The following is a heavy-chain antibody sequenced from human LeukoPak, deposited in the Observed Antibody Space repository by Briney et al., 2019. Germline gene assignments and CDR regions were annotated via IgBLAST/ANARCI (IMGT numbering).Heavy chain of an antibody. J-gene: IGHJ4*02. Sequence: ASVKVSCKASGYTFTSYAMHWVRQAPGQRLEWMGWINAGNGNTKYSQKFQGRVTITRDTSASTAYMELSSLRSEDTAVYYCARFPYYYDSSGYYPGYWGQGTLVTVSS. CDR3: ARFPYYYDSSGYYPGY. V-gene: IGHV1-3*01. CDR1: GYTFTSYA. D-gene: IGHD3-22*01. CDR2: INAGNGNT.